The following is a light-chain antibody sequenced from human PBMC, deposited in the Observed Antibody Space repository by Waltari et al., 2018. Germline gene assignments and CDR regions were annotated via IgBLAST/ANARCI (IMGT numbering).Light chain of an antibody. J-gene: IGKJ1*01. CDR1: PSVGKS. V-gene: IGKV3-20*01. CDR3: QHYVRLPAT. Sequence: EIVLTPSPGTLSLSPGERATLSCRASPSVGKSLAWYQQKPGQAPRLLIYGASSRATGIPDRFSGSGSGTDFSLTISRLEPEDVAVYYCQHYVRLPATFGQGTKVEIK. CDR2: GAS.